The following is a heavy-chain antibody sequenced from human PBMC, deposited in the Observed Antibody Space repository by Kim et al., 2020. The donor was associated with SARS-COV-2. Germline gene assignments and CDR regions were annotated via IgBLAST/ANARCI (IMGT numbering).Heavy chain of an antibody. Sequence: SETLSLTCTVSGGSVSSGSYYWSWIRQPPGKGLEWIGYIYYSGSTNYNPSLKSRVTISVDTSKNQFSLKLSSVTAADTAVYYCARDRPGYYYGMDVWGQGTTVTVSS. CDR1: GGSVSSGSYY. CDR3: ARDRPGYYYGMDV. J-gene: IGHJ6*02. V-gene: IGHV4-61*01. CDR2: IYYSGST. D-gene: IGHD2-2*01.